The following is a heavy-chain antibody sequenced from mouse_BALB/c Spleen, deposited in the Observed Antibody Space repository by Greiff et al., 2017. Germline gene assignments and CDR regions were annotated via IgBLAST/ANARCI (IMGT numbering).Heavy chain of an antibody. Sequence: LQQSGPGILQPSQTLSLTCSFSGFSLSTSGMGVSWIRQPSGKGLEWLAHIYWDDDKRYNPSLKSRLTISKDTSRNQVFLKITSVDTADTATYYCARKGYGAMDYWGQGTSVTVSS. V-gene: IGHV8-12*01. CDR1: GFSLSTSGMG. CDR2: IYWDDDK. D-gene: IGHD2-10*02. CDR3: ARKGYGAMDY. J-gene: IGHJ4*01.